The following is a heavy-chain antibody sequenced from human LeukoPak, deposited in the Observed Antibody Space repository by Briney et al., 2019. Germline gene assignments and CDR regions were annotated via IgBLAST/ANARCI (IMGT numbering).Heavy chain of an antibody. J-gene: IGHJ4*02. CDR1: GGSISSGGYS. D-gene: IGHD4-17*01. CDR3: ARMLLTVTTLYFDY. V-gene: IGHV4-31*03. Sequence: SETLSLTRTVSGGSISSGGYSWSWIRQHPGKGLEWIGYIYYSGSTYYNPSLKSRVTISVDTSKNQFSLKLSSVTAADTAVYYCARMLLTVTTLYFDYWGQGTLVTVSS. CDR2: IYYSGST.